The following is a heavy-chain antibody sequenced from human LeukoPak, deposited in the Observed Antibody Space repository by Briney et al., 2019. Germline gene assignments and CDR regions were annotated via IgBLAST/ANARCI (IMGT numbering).Heavy chain of an antibody. CDR2: INPSGGST. CDR1: EYTFTSYY. J-gene: IGHJ5*02. V-gene: IGHV1-46*01. Sequence: ASVKVSCKASEYTFTSYYMHWVRQAPGQGLEWMGIINPSGGSTSYAQKFQGRVTMTRDTSTSTVYMELSSLRSEDTAVYYCAREPVAAAGRNWFDPWGQGTLVTVSS. CDR3: AREPVAAAGRNWFDP. D-gene: IGHD6-13*01.